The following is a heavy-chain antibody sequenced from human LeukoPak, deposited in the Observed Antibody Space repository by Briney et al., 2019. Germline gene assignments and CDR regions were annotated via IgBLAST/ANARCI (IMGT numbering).Heavy chain of an antibody. Sequence: GGSLRLSCAGSGFTVSGKYMTWVRQAPGKGLEWVSIIYGGGSTYYADSVKGRFTISRDNSKNTLYLQMNSLRAEDTAVYYCADTTSYAFDIWGQGTMVTVSS. J-gene: IGHJ3*02. V-gene: IGHV3-66*01. CDR2: IYGGGST. CDR3: ADTTSYAFDI. D-gene: IGHD1-26*01. CDR1: GFTVSGKY.